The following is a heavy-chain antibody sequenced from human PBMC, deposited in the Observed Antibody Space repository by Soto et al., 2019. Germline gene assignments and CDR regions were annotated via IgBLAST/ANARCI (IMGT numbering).Heavy chain of an antibody. CDR1: GFTFSSYD. J-gene: IGHJ4*02. D-gene: IGHD3-10*01. V-gene: IGHV3-23*01. Sequence: DVQLLESGGSLVQPGGSLRLSCAASGFTFSSYDMRWVRQAPGKGLEWVSGISGSGGNTYYADSVKGRFTITRDNSKKTVFLQMSSLRGEDTAIYYCAKPAYVSGTYYNVLDYWGQGTLVTVSS. CDR3: AKPAYVSGTYYNVLDY. CDR2: ISGSGGNT.